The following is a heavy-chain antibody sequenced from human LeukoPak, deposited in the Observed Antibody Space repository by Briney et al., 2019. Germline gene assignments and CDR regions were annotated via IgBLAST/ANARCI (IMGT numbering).Heavy chain of an antibody. J-gene: IGHJ6*02. CDR3: AKGRPPQQRRFGNYYGMDV. CDR2: ISGSGGST. CDR1: GFTFSSYA. Sequence: GGSLRLSCAASGFTFSSYAMSWVRQAPGKGLEWVSAISGSGGSTYYADSVKGRFTISRDNSKNTLYLQMNSLRAEDTAVYYCAKGRPPQQRRFGNYYGMDVWGQGTTVTVSS. D-gene: IGHD3-10*01. V-gene: IGHV3-23*01.